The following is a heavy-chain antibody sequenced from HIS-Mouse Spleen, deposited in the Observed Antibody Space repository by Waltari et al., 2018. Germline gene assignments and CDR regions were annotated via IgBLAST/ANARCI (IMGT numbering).Heavy chain of an antibody. D-gene: IGHD5-12*01. V-gene: IGHV3-7*01. CDR2: IKRDGSAK. CDR1: GFTFSSYW. CDR3: ARERRGPGWFDP. Sequence: EVQLVESGGGLVQPGGSLRLSCAASGFTFSSYWMSWVRQAPGKGEEGVDNIKRDGSAKYYVDYVKGRFTISRDNAKNSLYLQMNSLRAEDTAVYYCARERRGPGWFDPWGQGTLVTVSS. J-gene: IGHJ5*02.